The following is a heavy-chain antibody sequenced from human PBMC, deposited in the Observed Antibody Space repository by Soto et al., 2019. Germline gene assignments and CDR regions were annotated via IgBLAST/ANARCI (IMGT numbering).Heavy chain of an antibody. Sequence: QVQLVQSGAEVKKPGASVKVSCKASGYTFTGYYMHWVRQAPGQGLEWMGWINPNSGGTNYAQKFPGWVTMTQDTSISPAYMELSRLRSDDKAVYYCARGAELWFGELLWPSRYSGMDVWGQGTTVTVSS. CDR2: INPNSGGT. V-gene: IGHV1-2*04. J-gene: IGHJ6*02. D-gene: IGHD3-10*01. CDR1: GYTFTGYY. CDR3: ARGAELWFGELLWPSRYSGMDV.